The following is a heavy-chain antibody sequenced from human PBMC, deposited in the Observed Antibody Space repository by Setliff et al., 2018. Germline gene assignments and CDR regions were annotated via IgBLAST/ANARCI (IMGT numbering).Heavy chain of an antibody. V-gene: IGHV1-2*06. D-gene: IGHD3-16*01. Sequence: AASVKVSCKASGYTFTGYYMYWVRQAPGQGLEWMGRISPSSGATIYAQKFQGRVTMTSDTSISTAYMELGRLRSDDTAVYFCARDGGGDSDAFDIWGQGTMVTVSS. CDR1: GYTFTGYY. CDR2: ISPSSGAT. CDR3: ARDGGGDSDAFDI. J-gene: IGHJ3*02.